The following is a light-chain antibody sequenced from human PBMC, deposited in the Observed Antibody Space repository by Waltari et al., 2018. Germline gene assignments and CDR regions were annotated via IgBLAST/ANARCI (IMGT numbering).Light chain of an antibody. Sequence: QSALTQPASVSGSPGQSITISCTGTRSDVGSYNLVPWYQQHPGKAPKLMIYEVSARPSGVSNRFSGSKSGNTASLTISGLQAEDEADYYCCSYAGSSTYVFGTGTNVTVL. CDR3: CSYAGSSTYV. J-gene: IGLJ1*01. CDR1: RSDVGSYNL. V-gene: IGLV2-23*02. CDR2: EVS.